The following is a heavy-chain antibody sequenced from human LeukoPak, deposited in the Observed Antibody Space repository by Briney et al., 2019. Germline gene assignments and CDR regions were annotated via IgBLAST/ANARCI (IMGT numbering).Heavy chain of an antibody. CDR3: AHSREGVKSSGWYVPDPDLGTFDY. CDR2: IYWNDDK. V-gene: IGHV2-5*01. J-gene: IGHJ4*02. D-gene: IGHD6-19*01. Sequence: SGPTLVNPTQTLTLTCTFSGFSLSTNGVGVGWIRQPPGKALEWLALIYWNDDKRYSPSLKSRLTITKDTSKNQVVLTMTNMDPVDTATYYCAHSREGVKSSGWYVPDPDLGTFDYWGQGTLVTVSS. CDR1: GFSLSTNGVG.